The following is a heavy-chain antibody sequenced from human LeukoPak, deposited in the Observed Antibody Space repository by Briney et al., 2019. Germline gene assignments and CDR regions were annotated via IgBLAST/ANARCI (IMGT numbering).Heavy chain of an antibody. CDR2: ISGSGGST. D-gene: IGHD6-19*01. CDR1: GFTFSSYA. V-gene: IGHV3-23*01. CDR3: AKLPSYSSGWYSVY. Sequence: GRSLRPSCAASGFTFSSYAMSWVRQAPGKGLEWVSAISGSGGSTYYADSVKGRFTISRDNSKNTLYLQMNSLRAEDTAVYYCAKLPSYSSGWYSVYWGQGTLVTVSS. J-gene: IGHJ4*02.